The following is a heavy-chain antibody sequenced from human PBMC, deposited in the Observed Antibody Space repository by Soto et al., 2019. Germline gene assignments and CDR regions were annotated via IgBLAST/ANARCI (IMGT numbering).Heavy chain of an antibody. J-gene: IGHJ4*02. V-gene: IGHV1-69*06. D-gene: IGHD3-22*01. CDR2: IIPIFGTA. CDR3: ARDEYYYDSSGYYNY. CDR1: GGTFSSYA. Sequence: ASVKVSCKASGGTFSSYAISWVRQAPGQGLEWMGGIIPIFGTANYAQKFQGRVTITADKSTSTAYMELSSLRSEDTAVYYCARDEYYYDSSGYYNYWGQGTLVTVSS.